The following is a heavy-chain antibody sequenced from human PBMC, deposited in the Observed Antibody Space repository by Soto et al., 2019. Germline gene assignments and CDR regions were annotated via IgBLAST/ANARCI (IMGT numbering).Heavy chain of an antibody. CDR2: IYYIGST. V-gene: IGHV4-59*01. Sequence: QVQLQESGPGRVKASETLSLTCTVSGGSMSNYYWSWIRQPPGKGLEWIGYIYYIGSTNYNPALMSRVTLSVDTSRTQLSLELTSVTAADTAVYYCARGYSPALGAPWARVNWFDPWGQGTLVTVSS. J-gene: IGHJ5*02. D-gene: IGHD1-26*01. CDR3: ARGYSPALGAPWARVNWFDP. CDR1: GGSMSNYY.